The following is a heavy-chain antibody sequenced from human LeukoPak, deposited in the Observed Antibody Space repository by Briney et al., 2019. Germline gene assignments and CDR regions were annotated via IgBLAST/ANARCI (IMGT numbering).Heavy chain of an antibody. J-gene: IGHJ4*02. CDR3: ARAGYGGNPKEDYFDY. Sequence: PSQTLSLTCTVSGGSISSGDYYWSWIRQPPGKGLEWIGYIYYSGSTYYHPSLKSRVTISVDTSKNQFSLKLSSVTAADTAVYYCARAGYGGNPKEDYFDYWGQGTLVTVSS. CDR2: IYYSGST. CDR1: GGSISSGDYY. V-gene: IGHV4-30-4*08. D-gene: IGHD4-23*01.